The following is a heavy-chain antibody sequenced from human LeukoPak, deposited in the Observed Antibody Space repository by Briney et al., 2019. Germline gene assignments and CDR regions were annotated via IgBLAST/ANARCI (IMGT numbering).Heavy chain of an antibody. CDR3: AKIAAAGTEDY. CDR2: ISWNSGTI. Sequence: GGSLRLSCAASGFTFHDYAMHWVRQVPGKGLEWVSGISWNSGTIGYADSVKGRFTISRDNAKDSLYLQMNSLRAEDTAFYYCAKIAAAGTEDYWGQGTLVTVSS. CDR1: GFTFHDYA. V-gene: IGHV3-9*01. D-gene: IGHD6-13*01. J-gene: IGHJ4*02.